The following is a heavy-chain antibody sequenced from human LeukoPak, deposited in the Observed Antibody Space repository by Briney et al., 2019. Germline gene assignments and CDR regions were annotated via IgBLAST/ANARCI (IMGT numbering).Heavy chain of an antibody. CDR2: INPNSGGT. CDR1: GYTFTGYY. V-gene: IGHV1-2*02. D-gene: IGHD3-22*01. Sequence: ASVKVFCKASGYTFTGYYMHWVRQAPGQGLEWMGWINPNSGGTNYAQKFQGRVTMTRDTSISTAYMELSRLRSDDTAVYYCAREGNYYDSSGFHPWGQGTLVTVSS. J-gene: IGHJ5*02. CDR3: AREGNYYDSSGFHP.